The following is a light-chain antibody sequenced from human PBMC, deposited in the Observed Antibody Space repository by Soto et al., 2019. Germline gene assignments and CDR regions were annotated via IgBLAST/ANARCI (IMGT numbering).Light chain of an antibody. Sequence: QSPLTQPASMSGSPGQSITISCTGTRSDVGGYNYVSWYRQHPGKAPKLMIYDVNNRPSGVSNRFSGSKSGNTASLTISGLQAEDEADYYCSSHSSSSTLVVFGGGTKLTVL. CDR3: SSHSSSSTLVV. CDR2: DVN. CDR1: RSDVGGYNY. J-gene: IGLJ2*01. V-gene: IGLV2-14*03.